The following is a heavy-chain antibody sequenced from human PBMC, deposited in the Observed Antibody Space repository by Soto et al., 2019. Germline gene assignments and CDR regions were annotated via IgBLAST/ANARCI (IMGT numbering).Heavy chain of an antibody. CDR1: GFTFSNAW. Sequence: EVQLVESGGGLVKPGGSLRLSCAASGFTFSNAWMNWVRQAPGKGLEWVGRIKSKTDGGTTDYAAPVKGRFTISSDDSKNTLYLQMNSLKTEDTAVYYCTTDLRHPRGGNWGSYWGQGTLVTVSS. D-gene: IGHD7-27*01. CDR3: TTDLRHPRGGNWGSY. CDR2: IKSKTDGGTT. J-gene: IGHJ4*02. V-gene: IGHV3-15*07.